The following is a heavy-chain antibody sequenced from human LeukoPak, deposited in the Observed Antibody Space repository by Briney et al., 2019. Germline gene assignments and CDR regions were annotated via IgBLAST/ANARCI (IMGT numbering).Heavy chain of an antibody. CDR2: IYYSGST. D-gene: IGHD5-18*01. CDR1: GGSISSSSYY. Sequence: SETLSLTCTVSGGSISSSSYYWGWIRQPPGKGLEWIGSIYYSGSTYYNPSLKSRVTISVDTSKNQFSLKLSSVTAADTAVYYCARAGTVDTAHDYWGQGTLVTVSS. CDR3: ARAGTVDTAHDY. V-gene: IGHV4-39*07. J-gene: IGHJ4*02.